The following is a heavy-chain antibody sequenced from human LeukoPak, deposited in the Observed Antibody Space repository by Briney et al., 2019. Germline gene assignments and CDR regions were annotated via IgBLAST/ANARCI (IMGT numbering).Heavy chain of an antibody. D-gene: IGHD6-19*01. Sequence: PSETLSLTCTVSGGSISSGGYYWSWIRQHPGKGLEWIGYIYYSGSTYYNPSLKSRVTISVDTSKNQFSLKLSSVTAADTAVYYCARQWLPNGYFDYWGQGTLVAVSS. CDR1: GGSISSGGYY. CDR3: ARQWLPNGYFDY. CDR2: IYYSGST. J-gene: IGHJ4*02. V-gene: IGHV4-31*03.